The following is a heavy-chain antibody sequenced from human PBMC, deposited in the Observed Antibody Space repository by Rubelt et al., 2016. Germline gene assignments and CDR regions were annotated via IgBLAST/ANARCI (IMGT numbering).Heavy chain of an antibody. CDR1: GFTVSSSC. V-gene: IGHV3-48*04. CDR3: ARASGSYQPFDY. D-gene: IGHD1-26*01. CDR2: ISSTGNTI. Sequence: EVQLVESGGDLVQPGESLRLSCAASGFTVSSSCMSWVRQAPGKGLEWVSYISSTGNTIYYADSVTGRFTISRDNAKNALYRQMNSLRAEDTAVYYCARASGSYQPFDYWGQGILVTVSS. J-gene: IGHJ4*02.